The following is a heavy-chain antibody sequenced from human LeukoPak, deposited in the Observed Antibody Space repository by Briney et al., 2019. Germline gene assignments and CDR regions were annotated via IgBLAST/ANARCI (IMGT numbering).Heavy chain of an antibody. J-gene: IGHJ4*02. CDR3: ARDKGFVPDS. Sequence: GGSLRLSCAASRFTFSNYGMHWVGQAPGKGLEWVAVIWYDGSNKYYADSVKGRFTISGDDSKNALFLQMNSLRAEDTALYYCARDKGFVPDSWGQGTLVTVSS. CDR1: RFTFSNYG. CDR2: IWYDGSNK. V-gene: IGHV3-33*01.